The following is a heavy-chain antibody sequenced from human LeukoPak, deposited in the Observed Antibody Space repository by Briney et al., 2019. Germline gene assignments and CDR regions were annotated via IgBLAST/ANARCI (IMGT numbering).Heavy chain of an antibody. D-gene: IGHD5-24*01. CDR3: AKSGYNRFDY. V-gene: IGHV3-7*03. J-gene: IGHJ4*02. CDR1: GFTFSSYW. CDR2: IQRGGNEK. Sequence: GGSLRLSCAASGFTFSSYWMSWVRQAPGKGLEWVANIQRGGNEKYYVNSVKGRFTISRDNAKNSLYLQMNSLRAEDTAVYYCAKSGYNRFDYWGQGTLVTVSS.